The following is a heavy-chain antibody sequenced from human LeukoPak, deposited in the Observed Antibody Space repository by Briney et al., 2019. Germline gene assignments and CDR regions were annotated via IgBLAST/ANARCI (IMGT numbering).Heavy chain of an antibody. CDR2: ISSSSSYI. CDR1: GFTFSSYS. J-gene: IGHJ4*02. Sequence: KTGGSLRLSCAASGFTFSSYSMNWVRQAPGKGLEWVSSISSSSSYIYYADSVKGRFTISRGNAKNSLYLQMNSLRAEDTAVYYCAREGLRTFDYWGQGTLVTVSS. D-gene: IGHD5-12*01. V-gene: IGHV3-21*01. CDR3: AREGLRTFDY.